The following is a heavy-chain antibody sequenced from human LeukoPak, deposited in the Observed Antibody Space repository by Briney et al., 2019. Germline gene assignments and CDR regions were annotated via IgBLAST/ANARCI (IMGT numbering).Heavy chain of an antibody. J-gene: IGHJ2*01. D-gene: IGHD3-10*01. Sequence: GGSLRLSCAASGFTFSSYAMSWVRQAPGKGLEWVSAISGSGGSTYYADSVKGRFTISRDNSKNTLYLQMNSLRAEDTAVYYCARAVWFGEGVSFDLWGRGTLVTVSS. V-gene: IGHV3-23*01. CDR2: ISGSGGST. CDR3: ARAVWFGEGVSFDL. CDR1: GFTFSSYA.